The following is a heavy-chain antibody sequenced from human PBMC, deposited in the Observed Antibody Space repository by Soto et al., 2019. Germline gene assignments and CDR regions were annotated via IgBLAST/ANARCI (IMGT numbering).Heavy chain of an antibody. V-gene: IGHV4-4*02. Sequence: SETLSLTCAVSGGSISSSNWWSWVRQPPGKGLEWIGEIYHSGSTNYNTSLKSRVTISVDKSKNQFSLKLSSVTAADTAVDYCARVSGGYYYGMDVWGQGTTVTVSS. D-gene: IGHD7-27*01. CDR1: GGSISSSNW. J-gene: IGHJ6*02. CDR2: IYHSGST. CDR3: ARVSGGYYYGMDV.